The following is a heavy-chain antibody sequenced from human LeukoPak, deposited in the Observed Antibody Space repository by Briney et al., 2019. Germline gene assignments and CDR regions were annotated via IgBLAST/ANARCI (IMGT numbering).Heavy chain of an antibody. CDR3: AKDWALENDFWSGYLD. CDR2: IGYDGRHE. Sequence: PGGSLRLSCTASRFNFNIYGMHWVRQTPDKGLHWVAFIGYDGRHEDYAESVRGRFTISRDNSKNTLYLQMNSLRAEDTAVYYCAKDWALENDFWSGYLDWGQGTLVTVSS. D-gene: IGHD3-3*01. CDR1: RFNFNIYG. J-gene: IGHJ4*02. V-gene: IGHV3-30*02.